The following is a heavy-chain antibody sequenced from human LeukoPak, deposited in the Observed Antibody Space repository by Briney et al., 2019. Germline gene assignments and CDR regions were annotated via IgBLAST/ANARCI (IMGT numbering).Heavy chain of an antibody. CDR2: INPSGSST. J-gene: IGHJ4*02. V-gene: IGHV1-46*01. D-gene: IGHD6-19*01. Sequence: ASVKVSCKASGYSFTSHYMHWVRQAPGQGLEWMGLINPSGSSTLYAQKFQGRVTMTRDMSTTTDYMELSSLRSEDTAVYYCARDLRIAVRGFDYWGQGALVTVSS. CDR3: ARDLRIAVRGFDY. CDR1: GYSFTSHY.